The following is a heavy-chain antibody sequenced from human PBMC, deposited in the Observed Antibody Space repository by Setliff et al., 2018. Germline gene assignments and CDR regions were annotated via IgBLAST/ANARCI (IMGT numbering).Heavy chain of an antibody. CDR3: IVGITPDAFDI. D-gene: IGHD1-26*01. CDR1: GFTFSNHY. J-gene: IGHJ3*02. CDR2: TRDKANTYTT. V-gene: IGHV3-72*01. Sequence: PGGSLRLSCAASGFTFSNHYMDWVRQAPGKGLEWIGRTRDKANTYTTEYAASVKGRFTISRDNSRNTLYLQMNNLRSEDTAHYYCIVGITPDAFDIWGQGTMVTVSS.